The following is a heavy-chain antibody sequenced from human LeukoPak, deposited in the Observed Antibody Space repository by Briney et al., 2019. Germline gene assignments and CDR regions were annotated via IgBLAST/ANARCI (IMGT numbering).Heavy chain of an antibody. CDR3: ARNSGSGLDY. J-gene: IGHJ4*02. D-gene: IGHD1-26*01. CDR2: INPSGGST. CDR1: GYTFTNYY. Sequence: ASVKVSCKASGYTFTNYYMHCVRQAPGQGLEWMGLINPSGGSTSYAQKFQGRVTMTRDTSTSTVYIDLSSLRSEDTAVYYCARNSGSGLDYWGQGTLVTVSS. V-gene: IGHV1-46*01.